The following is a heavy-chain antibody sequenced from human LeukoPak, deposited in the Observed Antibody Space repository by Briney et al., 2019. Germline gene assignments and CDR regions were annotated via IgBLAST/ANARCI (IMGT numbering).Heavy chain of an antibody. CDR3: ARDDDPGPANDAFDI. Sequence: ASVKVSCKASGYTFTSYGISWVRQAPGQGLEWMGWISAYNGNTSYAQKLQGRVTMTTDTSTSTAYMELRSLRSDDTAVYYCARDDDPGPANDAFDIWGQGTMVTVSS. J-gene: IGHJ3*02. V-gene: IGHV1-18*01. CDR2: ISAYNGNT. D-gene: IGHD1-1*01. CDR1: GYTFTSYG.